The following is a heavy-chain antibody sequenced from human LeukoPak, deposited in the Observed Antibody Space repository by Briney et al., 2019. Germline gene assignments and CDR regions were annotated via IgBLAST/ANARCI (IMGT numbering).Heavy chain of an antibody. CDR2: ISSSSSYI. CDR3: ASPRTYYYDSSGYYSFDY. Sequence: TPGGSLRLSCAASGFTFSSFAMSWVRQAPGKGLEWVSSISSSSSYIYYADSVKGRFTISRDNAKNSLYLQMNSLRAEDTAVYYCASPRTYYYDSSGYYSFDYWGQGTLVTVSS. D-gene: IGHD3-22*01. J-gene: IGHJ4*02. CDR1: GFTFSSFA. V-gene: IGHV3-21*01.